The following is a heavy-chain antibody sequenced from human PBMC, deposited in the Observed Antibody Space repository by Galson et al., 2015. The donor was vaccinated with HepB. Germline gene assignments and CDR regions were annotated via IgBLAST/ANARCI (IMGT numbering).Heavy chain of an antibody. Sequence: SLRLSCASSGFTFSRFWMSWVRQAPGKGLEWVANIKQDGSEKYCVDSVKGRFTISRDNAKNSLYLQMNSLRAEDTAVYYCARDRPFSSTWYYFDYWGQGTLVTVSS. CDR3: ARDRPFSSTWYYFDY. CDR2: IKQDGSEK. CDR1: GFTFSRFW. V-gene: IGHV3-7*01. J-gene: IGHJ4*02. D-gene: IGHD6-13*01.